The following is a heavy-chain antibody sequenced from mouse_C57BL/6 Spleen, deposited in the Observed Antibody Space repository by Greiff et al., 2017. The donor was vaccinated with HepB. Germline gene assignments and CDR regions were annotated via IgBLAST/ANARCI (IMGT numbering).Heavy chain of an antibody. CDR1: GYTFTSYW. CDR2: IDPSDSYT. V-gene: IGHV1-69*01. J-gene: IGHJ2*01. D-gene: IGHD1-1*01. CDR3: ARNNYYGSSLYFDY. Sequence: QVQLQQPGAELVMPGASVKLSCKASGYTFTSYWMHWVKQRPGQGLEWLGEIDPSDSYTNYNQKFKGKSTLTVDKSSSTAYLQLSSLTSEDSAVYYCARNNYYGSSLYFDYWGQGTTLTVSS.